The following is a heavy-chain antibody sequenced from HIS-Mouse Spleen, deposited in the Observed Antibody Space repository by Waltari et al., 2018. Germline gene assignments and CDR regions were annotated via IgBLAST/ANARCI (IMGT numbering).Heavy chain of an antibody. CDR2: FDPEDGET. V-gene: IGHV1-24*01. CDR1: GYTLTELS. D-gene: IGHD6-13*01. Sequence: QVQLVQSGAEVKKPGASVKVSCKVSGYTLTELSMHWVRQAPGKGLEWMGGFDPEDGETIYGQKFQGRVTMTEDTSTDPAYMELSSLRSEDTAVYYCATDQSRVPYSSNLPPGPFDYWGQGTLVTVSS. CDR3: ATDQSRVPYSSNLPPGPFDY. J-gene: IGHJ4*02.